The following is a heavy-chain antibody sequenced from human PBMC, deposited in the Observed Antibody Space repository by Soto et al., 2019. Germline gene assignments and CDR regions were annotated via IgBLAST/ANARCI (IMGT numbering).Heavy chain of an antibody. Sequence: PSETLSLTCTASGGSISSYYWSWIRQSPGKGLEWIGYNHYSGNTNYNPALKRRVTTSVDTSTNQFSLKLSSVTAADTAVCYCARVCPSCSKSVFYLDLWGQGTLVTVSS. CDR2: NHYSGNT. D-gene: IGHD2-2*01. CDR1: GGSISSYY. V-gene: IGHV4-59*01. CDR3: ARVCPSCSKSVFYLDL. J-gene: IGHJ4*02.